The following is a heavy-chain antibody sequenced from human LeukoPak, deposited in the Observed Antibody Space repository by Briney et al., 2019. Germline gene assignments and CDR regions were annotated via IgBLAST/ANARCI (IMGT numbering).Heavy chain of an antibody. J-gene: IGHJ4*02. CDR1: GYTFTSYD. V-gene: IGHV1-8*01. CDR2: MNPNSGNT. CDR3: ARSLGYGLERREGYYFDY. D-gene: IGHD1-1*01. Sequence: GAAVTVSCKASGYTFTSYDINWVRQATGQGREWVGWMNPNSGNTGYAQKFQGRVTMTRNTSISTAYMELSSLRSEGTAVYYCARSLGYGLERREGYYFDYWGQGTLVTVSS.